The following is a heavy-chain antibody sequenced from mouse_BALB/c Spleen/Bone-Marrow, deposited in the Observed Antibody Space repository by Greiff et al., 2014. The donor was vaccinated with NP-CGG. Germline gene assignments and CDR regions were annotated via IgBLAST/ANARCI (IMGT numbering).Heavy chain of an antibody. J-gene: IGHJ2*01. CDR3: ARRYYGSSYLLDY. Sequence: VQLQESGAELVKPGASVKLSCKASGYTFTSYWMHWMKQRPGQGLDWIGEINPSNGRTNYNEKFRSKATLTVDKSSSTAYMQLSSLTSEDSAVYYCARRYYGSSYLLDYWGQGTTLTVSS. D-gene: IGHD1-1*01. CDR1: GYTFTSYW. V-gene: IGHV1S81*02. CDR2: INPSNGRT.